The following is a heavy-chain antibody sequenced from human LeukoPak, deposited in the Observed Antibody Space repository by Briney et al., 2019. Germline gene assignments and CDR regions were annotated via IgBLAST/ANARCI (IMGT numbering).Heavy chain of an antibody. Sequence: GGSLRLSCAASGFTFSSYWMSWVRQAPGKGLEWVSSISSSSSYIYYGDSVKGRFTISRDNSKNTLYLQMNSLRAEDTAVYYCAKDLMTTLYYYMDVWGKGTTVTVSS. CDR3: AKDLMTTLYYYMDV. V-gene: IGHV3-21*01. CDR2: ISSSSSYI. D-gene: IGHD4-11*01. CDR1: GFTFSSYW. J-gene: IGHJ6*03.